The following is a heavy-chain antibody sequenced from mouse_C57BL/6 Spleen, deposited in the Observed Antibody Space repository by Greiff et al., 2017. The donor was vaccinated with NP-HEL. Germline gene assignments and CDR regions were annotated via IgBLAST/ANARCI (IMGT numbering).Heavy chain of an antibody. V-gene: IGHV1-64*01. CDR1: GYTFTSYW. CDR3: ARSGQLRFSYYFDY. D-gene: IGHD3-2*02. J-gene: IGHJ2*01. CDR2: IHPNSGST. Sequence: VQLQQPGAELVKPGASVKLSCKASGYTFTSYWMHWVKQRPGQGLEWIGMIHPNSGSTNYNEKFKSKATLTVDKSSSTAYMQLSSLTSEDSAVYYCARSGQLRFSYYFDYWGQGTTLTVSS.